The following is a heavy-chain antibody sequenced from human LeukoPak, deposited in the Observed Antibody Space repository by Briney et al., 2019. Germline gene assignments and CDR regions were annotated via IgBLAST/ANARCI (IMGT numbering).Heavy chain of an antibody. CDR2: ISSGSSTT. D-gene: IGHD3-10*01. V-gene: IGHV3-48*02. CDR3: ARGRGLTLSYHYFDY. CDR1: GFTFSTYA. J-gene: IGHJ4*02. Sequence: GGSLRLSCAASGFTFSTYAMSWARQAPGRGLEWVSYISSGSSTTYYADSVKGRFTISRDNAKNSLYLQVNSLRDEDTAVYYCARGRGLTLSYHYFDYWGQGTLVTVSS.